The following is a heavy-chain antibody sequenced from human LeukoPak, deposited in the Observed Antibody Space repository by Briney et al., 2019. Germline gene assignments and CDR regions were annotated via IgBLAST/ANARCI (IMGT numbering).Heavy chain of an antibody. CDR1: GGSISRSTYY. CDR3: ARSSGTGTFSY. V-gene: IGHV4-39*02. Sequence: SETLSLTCTVSGGSISRSTYYWAWIRQPPGKGLEWFGSVYYGRSPYFNPSLESRATISVDTSKNHFSLKMSSVTAADTAVYYCARSSGTGTFSYWGQGTLVTVSS. D-gene: IGHD6-25*01. CDR2: VYYGRSP. J-gene: IGHJ4*02.